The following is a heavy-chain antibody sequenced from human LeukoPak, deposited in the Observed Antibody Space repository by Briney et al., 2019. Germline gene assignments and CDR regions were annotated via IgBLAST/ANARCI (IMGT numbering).Heavy chain of an antibody. V-gene: IGHV3-15*01. Sequence: GGSLRLSCAASGIIFSNAWMSWVRQAPGKGLEWVGRIKRKTDGGTTDYAAPVKGRFTISRDDSKNTLYLQMNSLKTEDTAVYYCTTGGWYYYGSGSHRFDYWGQGTLVTVSS. J-gene: IGHJ4*02. CDR2: IKRKTDGGTT. D-gene: IGHD3-10*01. CDR3: TTGGWYYYGSGSHRFDY. CDR1: GIIFSNAW.